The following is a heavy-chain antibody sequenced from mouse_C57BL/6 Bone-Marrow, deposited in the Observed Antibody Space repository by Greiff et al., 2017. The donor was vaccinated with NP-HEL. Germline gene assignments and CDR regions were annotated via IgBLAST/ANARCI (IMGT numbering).Heavy chain of an antibody. V-gene: IGHV1-52*01. CDR3: ARRSFTTVDYFDY. Sequence: VQLQQPGAELVRPGSSVKLSCKASGYTFTSYWMHWVKQRPIQGLEWIGNIDPSDSAHHSNQKLKAKATLTVDKSSSTAYMQFSSLTAEDSAVYYCARRSFTTVDYFDYWGQGTTLTVSS. J-gene: IGHJ2*01. CDR2: IDPSDSAH. CDR1: GYTFTSYW. D-gene: IGHD1-1*01.